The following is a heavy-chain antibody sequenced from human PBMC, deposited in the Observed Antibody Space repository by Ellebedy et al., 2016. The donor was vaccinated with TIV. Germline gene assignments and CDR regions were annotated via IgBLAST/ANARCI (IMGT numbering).Heavy chain of an antibody. D-gene: IGHD1-20*01. CDR3: AARTITGTTDFDY. J-gene: IGHJ4*02. V-gene: IGHV1-69*10. CDR1: GGTFSSYA. CDR2: IIVILGTG. Sequence: ASVKVSCKASGGTFSSYAMSWVRQAPGQGLEWMGGIIVILGTGNSAQKFQGRVTVTADQSTSTAYMELGNLRSEDTAVYYCAARTITGTTDFDYWGQGTLVTVSS.